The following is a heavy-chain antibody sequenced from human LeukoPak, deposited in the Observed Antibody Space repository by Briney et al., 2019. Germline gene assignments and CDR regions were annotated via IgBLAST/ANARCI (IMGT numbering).Heavy chain of an antibody. CDR3: ARDRGSGIYDY. D-gene: IGHD3-10*01. CDR1: GGTFSSYA. J-gene: IGHJ4*02. CDR2: IIPIFGTA. Sequence: SVKVPCKASGGTFSSYAISWVRQAPGQGLEWMGGIIPIFGTANYAQKFQGRVTITADKSTSTAYMELSSLRSEDTAVYYCARDRGSGIYDYWGQGTLVTVSS. V-gene: IGHV1-69*06.